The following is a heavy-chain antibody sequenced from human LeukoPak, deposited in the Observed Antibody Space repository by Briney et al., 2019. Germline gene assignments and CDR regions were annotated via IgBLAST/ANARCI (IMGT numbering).Heavy chain of an antibody. CDR3: AKDRHYESNVLGY. V-gene: IGHV3-66*01. D-gene: IGHD3-22*01. CDR2: IYSGGST. CDR1: EFSVGSNY. J-gene: IGHJ4*02. Sequence: GGSLRLSCAASEFSVGSNYMTWVRQAPGKGLEWVSLIYSGGSTYYADSVKGRFTISRDNSKSTLYLQMNSLRAEDTAVYYCAKDRHYESNVLGYWGQGTLVTVSS.